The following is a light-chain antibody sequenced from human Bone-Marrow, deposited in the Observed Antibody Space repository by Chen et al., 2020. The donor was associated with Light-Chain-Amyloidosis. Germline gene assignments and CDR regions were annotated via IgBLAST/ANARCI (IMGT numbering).Light chain of an antibody. CDR3: GSYAGSNTVV. Sequence: QSALTQPASVSGSPGQSITISCTGSSSDVGNYNLVSWYQQHPGKAPKLMIFEVNKRPSGVSNRFSGSKSGNTASLTISGRLAEDEADYHCGSYAGSNTVVFGGGTKLTVL. CDR2: EVN. CDR1: SSDVGNYNL. V-gene: IGLV2-23*02. J-gene: IGLJ2*01.